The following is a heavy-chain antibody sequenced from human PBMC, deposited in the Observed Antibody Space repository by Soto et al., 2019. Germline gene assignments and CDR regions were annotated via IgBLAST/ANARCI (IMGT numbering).Heavy chain of an antibody. Sequence: PSETLSVTCAVYGGSFSGYYWSWIRQPPGKGLEWIGEINHSGSTNYNPSLKSRVTISVDTSKNQFSLKLSSVTAADTAVYYCARPTRQWLGLRYYYGMDVWGQGTTVT. CDR3: ARPTRQWLGLRYYYGMDV. CDR1: GGSFSGYY. V-gene: IGHV4-34*01. J-gene: IGHJ6*02. D-gene: IGHD6-19*01. CDR2: INHSGST.